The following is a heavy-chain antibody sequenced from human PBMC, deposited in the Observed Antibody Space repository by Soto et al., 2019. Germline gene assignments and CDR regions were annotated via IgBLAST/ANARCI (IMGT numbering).Heavy chain of an antibody. J-gene: IGHJ6*02. V-gene: IGHV4-59*01. CDR2: IYYSGRT. D-gene: IGHD3-22*01. CDR3: ARDYYYDSRGYPGAYYYGMDV. Sequence: PSETLSLTCTVSGGSFSSYYWSWIRQPPGKGLEWIGHIYYSGRTNYTPSLKSRVTISGDTSKNQLSLKLSSVTAADTAVYYCARDYYYDSRGYPGAYYYGMDVWGQGTTVTVSS. CDR1: GGSFSSYY.